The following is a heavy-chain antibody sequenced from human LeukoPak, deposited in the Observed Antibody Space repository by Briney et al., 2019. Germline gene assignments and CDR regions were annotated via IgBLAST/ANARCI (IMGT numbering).Heavy chain of an antibody. D-gene: IGHD1-1*01. CDR3: ANDDDYYYYYGMDV. CDR1: GFTFSSYA. V-gene: IGHV3-23*01. J-gene: IGHJ6*02. Sequence: GGSLRLSCAASGFTFSSYAMSWVRQAPGKGLEWVSAISGSGGSTYYADSVEGRFTISRDNSKNTLYLQMNSLRAEDTAVYYCANDDDYYYYYGMDVWGQGTTVTVSS. CDR2: ISGSGGST.